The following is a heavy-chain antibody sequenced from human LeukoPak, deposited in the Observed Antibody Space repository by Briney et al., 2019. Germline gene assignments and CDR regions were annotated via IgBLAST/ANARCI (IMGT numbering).Heavy chain of an antibody. CDR2: IYYSGST. V-gene: IGHV4-59*01. D-gene: IGHD5-12*01. CDR3: ARSGSHSRYYFGMDV. CDR1: GGSISSYY. Sequence: SETLSLTCTVSGGSISSYYWSWIRQPPGGGLEWIGYIYYSGSTNYNPSLKRRVTISLDTSKSQFSLKLRSVTAADTAVYYCARSGSHSRYYFGMDVWGQGTTVTVSS. J-gene: IGHJ6*02.